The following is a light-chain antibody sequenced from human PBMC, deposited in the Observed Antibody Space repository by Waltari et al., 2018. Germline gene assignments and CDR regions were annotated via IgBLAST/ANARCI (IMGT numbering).Light chain of an antibody. CDR1: QILSNNF. J-gene: IGKJ2*01. CDR2: GAS. CDR3: QQYANSPYT. V-gene: IGKV3-20*01. Sequence: EIVLTQSPGTLSLSTGQRAPLSCRAGQILSNNFLAWYQQMSGQPPRLLIYGASRRATGIPDRFSVAVSGTDFTLTISRLEAEDSAVYYCQQYANSPYTFGQGTKLEV.